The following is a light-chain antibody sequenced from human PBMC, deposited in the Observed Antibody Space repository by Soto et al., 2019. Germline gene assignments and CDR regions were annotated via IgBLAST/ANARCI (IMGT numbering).Light chain of an antibody. CDR2: GAS. J-gene: IGKJ1*01. CDR1: QSVRSN. CDR3: QQYNNWLS. Sequence: EIVMTQSPATLSVSPGERATLSCRASQSVRSNLAWYQQKPGQAPRLLISGASTRATGIPARFSGGGSGTDFTLTISSLQSEDFSVYYCQQYNNWLSFGQGTKVEIK. V-gene: IGKV3-15*01.